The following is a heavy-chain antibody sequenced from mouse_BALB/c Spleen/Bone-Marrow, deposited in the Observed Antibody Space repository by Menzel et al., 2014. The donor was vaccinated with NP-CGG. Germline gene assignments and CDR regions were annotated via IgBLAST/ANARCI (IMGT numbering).Heavy chain of an antibody. Sequence: VQLVESGAELVKPGASVKLSCKASGYTFTRYYMYWVKQRPGQGLEWIGEINPTNGGTNFNEKFKSKATLTVDKSSSTAYMQLTSLTSEDSAVYYCARNHFGSNSLGYWGQGTLVTVSA. CDR3: ARNHFGSNSLGY. CDR1: GYTFTRYY. V-gene: IGHV1-53*01. CDR2: INPTNGGT. J-gene: IGHJ3*01. D-gene: IGHD1-1*01.